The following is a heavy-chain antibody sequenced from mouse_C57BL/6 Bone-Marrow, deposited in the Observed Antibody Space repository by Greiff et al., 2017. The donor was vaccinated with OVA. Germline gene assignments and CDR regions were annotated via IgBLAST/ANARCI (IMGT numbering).Heavy chain of an antibody. CDR3: FYYGSSYGYWYFDV. CDR2: IYPGSGST. J-gene: IGHJ1*03. V-gene: IGHV1-55*01. D-gene: IGHD1-1*01. Sequence: VQLQQSGAELVKPGASVKMSCKASGYTFTSYWITWVKQRPGQGLEWIGDIYPGSGSTNYNEKFKSKATLTVDTSSSTAYMQLSSLTSEDSAVYYCFYYGSSYGYWYFDVWGTGTTVTVSS. CDR1: GYTFTSYW.